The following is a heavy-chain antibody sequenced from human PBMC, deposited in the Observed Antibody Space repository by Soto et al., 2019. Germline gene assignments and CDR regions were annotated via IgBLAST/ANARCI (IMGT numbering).Heavy chain of an antibody. CDR1: GGTFSSYT. V-gene: IGHV1-69*02. D-gene: IGHD6-13*01. Sequence: SVKVSCKASGGTFSSYTISWVRQAPGQGLEWMGRIIPILGIANYAQKFQGRVTISADKSISTAYLQWSSLKASDTAMYYCARLQAAAGDNDLTFDYWGQGTLVTVSS. CDR3: ARLQAAAGDNDLTFDY. J-gene: IGHJ4*02. CDR2: IIPILGIA.